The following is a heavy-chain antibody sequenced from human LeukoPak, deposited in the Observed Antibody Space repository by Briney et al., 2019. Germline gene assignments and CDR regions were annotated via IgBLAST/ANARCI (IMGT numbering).Heavy chain of an antibody. CDR1: GFTFSNSA. J-gene: IGHJ4*01. Sequence: GGSPRISCAASGFTFSNSAMSWVRQAPGEGLGGVSTLSGSGITTYYADSVKGRFTISRDNSKNTLYLQMNSLRAEDTAVYYCAKGIYSSGWSYFDYWGHGTLVTVSS. CDR3: AKGIYSSGWSYFDY. CDR2: LSGSGITT. D-gene: IGHD6-19*01. V-gene: IGHV3-23*01.